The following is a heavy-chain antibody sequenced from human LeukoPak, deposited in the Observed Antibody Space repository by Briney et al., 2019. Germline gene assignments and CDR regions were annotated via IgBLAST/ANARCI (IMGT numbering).Heavy chain of an antibody. CDR1: GYSFTSYW. J-gene: IGHJ4*02. Sequence: GESLKISCKGSGYSFTSYWIGWVRQMPGKGLECMGIIYPSDSDTRYSPSFQGQVTISADKSISTAYLQWSSLKASDTAIYYCARLPSSDWYYFDYWGQGTLVTVSS. V-gene: IGHV5-51*01. D-gene: IGHD6-19*01. CDR3: ARLPSSDWYYFDY. CDR2: IYPSDSDT.